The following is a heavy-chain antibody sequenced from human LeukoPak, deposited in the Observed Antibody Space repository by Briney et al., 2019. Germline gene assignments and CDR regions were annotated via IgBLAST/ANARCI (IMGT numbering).Heavy chain of an antibody. CDR3: ARDQYWQWLVQRPLDY. CDR1: GYTFTSYG. J-gene: IGHJ4*02. Sequence: ASVTVSCKASGYTFTSYGISWVRQAPGQGLEWMGWISAYNGNTNYAQKLQGRVTMTTDTSTSTAYMELRSLRSDDTAVYYCARDQYWQWLVQRPLDYWGQGTLVTVSS. V-gene: IGHV1-18*01. D-gene: IGHD6-19*01. CDR2: ISAYNGNT.